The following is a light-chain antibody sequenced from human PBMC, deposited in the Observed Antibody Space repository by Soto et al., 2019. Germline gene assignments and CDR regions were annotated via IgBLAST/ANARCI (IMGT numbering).Light chain of an antibody. Sequence: EIVLTQSPATLSLSPGESATLSCRASQSVSSNFAWYRQQPGQAPTLLIYRASTRATGIPARFSGSGSGTELTLTISSLQSEDFAIYYCQQYNSWQYTFGQGTKLEIK. CDR1: QSVSSN. V-gene: IGKV3-15*01. J-gene: IGKJ2*01. CDR2: RAS. CDR3: QQYNSWQYT.